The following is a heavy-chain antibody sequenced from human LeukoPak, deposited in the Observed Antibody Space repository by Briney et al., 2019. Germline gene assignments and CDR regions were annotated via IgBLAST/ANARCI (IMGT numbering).Heavy chain of an antibody. CDR2: ISGSGGST. CDR1: GFTFSSYA. J-gene: IGHJ4*02. Sequence: GGSLRLSCAASGFTFSSYAMSWVRQAPGKGLEWVSAISGSGGSTYYADSVKGRFTISRDNSKNTLYLQMNSLRAEDTAVYYCAKGPGRYCSGGSCYLGYWGQGTLVTVSS. V-gene: IGHV3-23*01. D-gene: IGHD2-15*01. CDR3: AKGPGRYCSGGSCYLGY.